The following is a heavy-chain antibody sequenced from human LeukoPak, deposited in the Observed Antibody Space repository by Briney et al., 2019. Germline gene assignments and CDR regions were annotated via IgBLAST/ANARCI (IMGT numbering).Heavy chain of an antibody. V-gene: IGHV4-30-2*01. D-gene: IGHD3-10*01. J-gene: IGHJ4*02. CDR1: GGSISSGGYS. Sequence: SETLSLTCAVSGGSISSGGYSWSWIRQPPGKGLEWIGYIYHSGSTYYNPSLKSRVTISVDRSKNQFSLKLSSVTAADTAVYYCARALPDYYGSGSPTGYFDYWGQGTLVTVSS. CDR3: ARALPDYYGSGSPTGYFDY. CDR2: IYHSGST.